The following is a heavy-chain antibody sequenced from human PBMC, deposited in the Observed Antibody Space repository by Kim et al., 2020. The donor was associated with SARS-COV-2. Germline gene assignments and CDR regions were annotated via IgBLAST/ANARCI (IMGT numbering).Heavy chain of an antibody. CDR2: IYYSGST. D-gene: IGHD3-10*01. J-gene: IGHJ5*02. CDR1: GGSISSSSYY. V-gene: IGHV4-39*01. Sequence: SETLSLTCTVSGGSISSSSYYWGWIRQPPGKGLEWIGSIYYSGSTYYNPSLKSRVTISVDTSKNQFSLKLSSVTAADTAVYYCARQDEAWPWFGGTNDKNWFDPWGQGTLVTVSS. CDR3: ARQDEAWPWFGGTNDKNWFDP.